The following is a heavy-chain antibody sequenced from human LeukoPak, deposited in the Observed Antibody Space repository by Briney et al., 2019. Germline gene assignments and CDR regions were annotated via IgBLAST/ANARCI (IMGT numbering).Heavy chain of an antibody. J-gene: IGHJ3*02. D-gene: IGHD1-14*01. V-gene: IGHV1-24*01. CDR1: GYTFTGYY. CDR3: ATYRSPGLTSGAFEI. CDR2: FDPEDGET. Sequence: ASVTVSCTASGYTFTGYYMHWVRQAPGKGLEWMGGFDPEDGETIYAQTFQGRVTMTEDTSTDTAYMDLSSLRSEDTAVYYCATYRSPGLTSGAFEIWGQGTMVTVSS.